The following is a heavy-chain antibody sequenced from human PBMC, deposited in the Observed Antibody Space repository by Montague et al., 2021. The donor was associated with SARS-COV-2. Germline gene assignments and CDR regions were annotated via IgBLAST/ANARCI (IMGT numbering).Heavy chain of an antibody. J-gene: IGHJ3*02. CDR1: GGSFSNYY. CDR2: VNQSGTT. D-gene: IGHD2-2*01. Sequence: SETLSLTCAISGGSFSNYYWSWIRQPPGKGLEWIGEVNQSGTTIYNPSVKSEVTISEDTSKNQFYLRLNSVTAADTAVYYCARGRRPVVVPSAGPAGRAFDIWDQGTMVTVSS. CDR3: ARGRRPVVVPSAGPAGRAFDI. V-gene: IGHV4-34*01.